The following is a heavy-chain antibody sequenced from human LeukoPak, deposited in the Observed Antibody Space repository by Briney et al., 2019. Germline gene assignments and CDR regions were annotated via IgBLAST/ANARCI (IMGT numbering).Heavy chain of an antibody. V-gene: IGHV3-30*19. CDR3: ARVMKWELIDY. CDR1: GFSFSSYG. D-gene: IGHD1-26*01. CDR2: ISYDGSNK. Sequence: PGGSLRLSCAASGFSFSSYGMHWVRQAPGKGLEWVAVISYDGSNKYYADSVKGRFTISRDNSKNTLYLQMNSLRAEDTAVYYCARVMKWELIDYWGQGTLVTVSS. J-gene: IGHJ4*02.